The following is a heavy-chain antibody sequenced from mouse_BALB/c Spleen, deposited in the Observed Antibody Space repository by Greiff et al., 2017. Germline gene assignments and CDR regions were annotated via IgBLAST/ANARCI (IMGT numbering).Heavy chain of an antibody. D-gene: IGHD2-4*01. V-gene: IGHV2-2*02. CDR3: ARNGDYDENYYAMDY. J-gene: IGHJ4*01. Sequence: VQLQQSGPGLVQPSQSLSITCTVSGFSLTSYGVHWVRQSPGKGLEWLGVIWSGGSTDYNAAFISRLSISKDNSKSQVFFKMNSLQANDTAIYYCARNGDYDENYYAMDYWGQGTSVTVSS. CDR2: IWSGGST. CDR1: GFSLTSYG.